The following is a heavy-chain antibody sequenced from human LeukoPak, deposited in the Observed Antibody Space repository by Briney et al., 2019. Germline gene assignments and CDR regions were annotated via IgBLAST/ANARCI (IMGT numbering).Heavy chain of an antibody. CDR3: ARDGQITIFGVVPSYYMDV. J-gene: IGHJ6*03. CDR1: GYTFTGYY. CDR2: INPNSGGT. Sequence: ASVKVSCKASGYTFTGYYMHWVRQAPGQGLEWMGRINPNSGGTNYAQKFQGRATMTRDTSISTAYMELSRLRSDDTAVYYCARDGQITIFGVVPSYYMDVWGKGTTVTVSS. V-gene: IGHV1-2*06. D-gene: IGHD3-3*01.